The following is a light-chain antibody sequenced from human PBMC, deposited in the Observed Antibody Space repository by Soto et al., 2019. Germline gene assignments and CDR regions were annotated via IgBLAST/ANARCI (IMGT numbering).Light chain of an antibody. CDR1: QSVNSNY. CDR3: QQYESTPPT. CDR2: GAS. J-gene: IGKJ1*01. Sequence: EIVLTQSPGTLSLSPGERATLSCRASQSVNSNYLAWYQRKPGQAPRLLIYGASNRATDIPYRFSASGSGTAFNLAITRLEAEDFAVYYCQQYESTPPTFGQGTKVEVK. V-gene: IGKV3-20*01.